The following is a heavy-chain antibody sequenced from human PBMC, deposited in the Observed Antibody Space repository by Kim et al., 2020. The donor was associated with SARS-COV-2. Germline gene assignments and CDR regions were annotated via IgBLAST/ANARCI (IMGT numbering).Heavy chain of an antibody. CDR2: ISYDGSNK. Sequence: GGSLRLSCAASGFTFSSYGMHWVRQAPGKGLEWVAVISYDGSNKYYADSVKGRFTISRDNSKNTLYLQMNSLRAEDTAVYYCAKDHHSGSYVWGYFDYWGQGTLVTVSS. D-gene: IGHD1-26*01. J-gene: IGHJ4*02. V-gene: IGHV3-30*18. CDR1: GFTFSSYG. CDR3: AKDHHSGSYVWGYFDY.